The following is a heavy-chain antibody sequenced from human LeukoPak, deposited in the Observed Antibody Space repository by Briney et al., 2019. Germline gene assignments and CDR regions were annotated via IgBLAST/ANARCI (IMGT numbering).Heavy chain of an antibody. J-gene: IGHJ4*02. Sequence: PSETLSLTCTVSGGSISSYYWSWIRQPPGKGLEWIGYIYYSGSTNYNPSLKSRVTISVDTSKNQFSLKLSSVTAADTAVYYCARAFGDYGDWGQGTLVTVSS. CDR1: GGSISSYY. CDR2: IYYSGST. V-gene: IGHV4-59*01. D-gene: IGHD4-17*01. CDR3: ARAFGDYGD.